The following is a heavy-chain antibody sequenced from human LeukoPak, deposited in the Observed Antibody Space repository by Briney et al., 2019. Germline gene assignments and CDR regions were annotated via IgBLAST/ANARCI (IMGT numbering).Heavy chain of an antibody. CDR2: MSYDGTNE. CDR3: AKDSGGSVLED. J-gene: IGHJ4*01. V-gene: IGHV3-30*18. CDR1: GFIFSGSV. D-gene: IGHD2-15*01. Sequence: GRSLRLACAASGFIFSGSVMHWVRQAPGKGLEWVALMSYDGTNENYGDSVKGRFTISRDNSKNTLYLHMNGLRHDDTAVYYCAKDSGGSVLEDWGHGSLVIVSS.